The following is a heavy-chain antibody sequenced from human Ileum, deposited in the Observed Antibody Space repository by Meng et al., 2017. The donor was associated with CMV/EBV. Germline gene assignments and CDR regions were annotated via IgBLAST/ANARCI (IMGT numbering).Heavy chain of an antibody. J-gene: IGHJ3*02. CDR2: INPNGGGT. CDR1: GYSFTNYY. CDR3: AREVPPIVVVPAADAYAFDI. D-gene: IGHD2-2*01. V-gene: IGHV1-46*01. Sequence: ASVKVSCKASGYSFTNYYFHWVRQAPGQGLEWMGMINPNGGGTSYAQKFQGRLTLTTNTSTSTVYMDLNSLRSEDTAVYYCAREVPPIVVVPAADAYAFDIWGQGTMVTVSS.